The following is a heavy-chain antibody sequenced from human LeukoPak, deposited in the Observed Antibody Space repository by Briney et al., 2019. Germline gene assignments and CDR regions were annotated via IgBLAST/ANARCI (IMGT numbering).Heavy chain of an antibody. CDR1: GFTVNSNY. J-gene: IGHJ4*02. CDR3: ARRGDSSSWYFFDC. Sequence: GGSLRLSCAASGFTVNSNYMSWVRQAPRKGLEWVSVSYSGGSTYYAESVKGRFTISRDNSKNTLYLQMNSLRAEDTAVYYFARRGDSSSWYFFDCWGQGTLVTVSS. CDR2: SYSGGST. V-gene: IGHV3-66*01. D-gene: IGHD6-13*01.